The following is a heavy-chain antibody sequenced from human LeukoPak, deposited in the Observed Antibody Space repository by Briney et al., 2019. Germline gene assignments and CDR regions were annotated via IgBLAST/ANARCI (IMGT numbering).Heavy chain of an antibody. CDR2: INNFGSS. CDR3: ARDTKYSSSYYPLHPFDI. J-gene: IGHJ3*02. Sequence: SETLSLTCAVYGGSFSGYYWTWIRQPPGKGLEWIGEINNFGSSKYNPSLKSRFIISVDTSKNQFSLQLTSVTAVDTAIYYCARDTKYSSSYYPLHPFDIWGQGTMVSVSS. D-gene: IGHD6-13*01. CDR1: GGSFSGYY. V-gene: IGHV4-34*01.